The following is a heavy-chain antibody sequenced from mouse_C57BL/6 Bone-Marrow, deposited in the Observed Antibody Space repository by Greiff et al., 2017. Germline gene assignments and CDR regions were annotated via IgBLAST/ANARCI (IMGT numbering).Heavy chain of an antibody. CDR3: ARRSSSLAY. CDR2: ISSGGSYT. CDR1: GFTFSSYG. Sequence: EVQRVESGGDLVKPGGSLKLSCAASGFTFSSYGMSWVRQTPDKRLEWVATISSGGSYTYYPDSVKGRFTISRDNAKNTLYLQMSSLKSEDTAMYYCARRSSSLAYWGQGTLVTVSA. D-gene: IGHD1-1*01. J-gene: IGHJ3*01. V-gene: IGHV5-6*01.